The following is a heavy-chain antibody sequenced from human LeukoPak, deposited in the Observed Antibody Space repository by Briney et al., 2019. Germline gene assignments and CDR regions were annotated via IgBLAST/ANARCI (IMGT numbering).Heavy chain of an antibody. CDR1: GFTFSSYW. Sequence: GGSLRLSCAGSGFTFSSYWMHWVRQAPGKGLVWVSRINSDGSSTSYADSVKGRFTISRDNAKNTLYLQMNSLRAEDTAVYYCARDYYDSSGIDDYWGQGTLVTVSS. CDR2: INSDGSST. D-gene: IGHD3-22*01. V-gene: IGHV3-74*01. CDR3: ARDYYDSSGIDDY. J-gene: IGHJ4*02.